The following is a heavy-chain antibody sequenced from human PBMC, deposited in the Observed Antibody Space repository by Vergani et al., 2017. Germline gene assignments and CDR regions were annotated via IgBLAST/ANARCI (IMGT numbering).Heavy chain of an antibody. CDR2: ISGSGGST. D-gene: IGHD6-13*01. V-gene: IGHV3-23*01. J-gene: IGHJ4*02. Sequence: EVQLLESGGGLVQPGGSLRLSCAASGFTFSSYAMSWVRQAPGKGLEWVSAISGSGGSTYYADSVKGRFTISRDNSKNTLYLQMNSLRAEDTAVYYCAKYQRSSWSPWGGYFDYWGQGTLVTVSS. CDR1: GFTFSSYA. CDR3: AKYQRSSWSPWGGYFDY.